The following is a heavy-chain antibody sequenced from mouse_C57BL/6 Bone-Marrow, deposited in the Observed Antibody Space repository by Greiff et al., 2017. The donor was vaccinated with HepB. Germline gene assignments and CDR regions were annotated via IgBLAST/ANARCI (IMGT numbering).Heavy chain of an antibody. CDR2: ISDGGSYT. D-gene: IGHD2-14*01. CDR1: GFTFSSYA. V-gene: IGHV5-4*01. J-gene: IGHJ3*01. CDR3: AREIGPYYRNAVAY. Sequence: VQLKESGGGLVKPGGSLKLSCAASGFTFSSYAMSWVRQTPEKRLEWVATISDGGSYTYYPDNVKGRFTISRDTAKNNLYLQMSNLKSEDTAMYYWAREIGPYYRNAVAYWGQGTLVTVSA.